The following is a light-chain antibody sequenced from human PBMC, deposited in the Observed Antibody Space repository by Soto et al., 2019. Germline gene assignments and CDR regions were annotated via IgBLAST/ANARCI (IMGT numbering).Light chain of an antibody. Sequence: DIQMTQSPSTLSASVGDRVTITCRASQSISSWLAWYQQKPGKAPKLLIYKASSLESGVPSRFSGSGSETEFTLTISSLQPDDFGTYYCQQYNSGGTFGQGTKLEIK. CDR2: KAS. CDR3: QQYNSGGT. V-gene: IGKV1-5*03. CDR1: QSISSW. J-gene: IGKJ2*01.